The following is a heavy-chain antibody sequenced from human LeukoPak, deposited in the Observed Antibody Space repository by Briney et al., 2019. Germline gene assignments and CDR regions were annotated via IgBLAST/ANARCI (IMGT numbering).Heavy chain of an antibody. Sequence: PSETLSLTCTVSGGSVSSGSYYWSWIRQHPGKGLEWIGYIYYSGSTYYNPSLKSRVTISVDTSKNQFSLKLSSVTAADTAVYYCARGNYYDSSGYSSPAHLFDYWGQGTLVTVSS. V-gene: IGHV4-31*03. J-gene: IGHJ4*02. CDR3: ARGNYYDSSGYSSPAHLFDY. CDR2: IYYSGST. D-gene: IGHD3-22*01. CDR1: GGSVSSGSYY.